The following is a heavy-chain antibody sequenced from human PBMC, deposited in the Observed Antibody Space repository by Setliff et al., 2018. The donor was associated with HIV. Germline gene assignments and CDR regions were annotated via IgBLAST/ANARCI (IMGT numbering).Heavy chain of an antibody. CDR2: IYHSGST. V-gene: IGHV4-38-2*02. CDR3: ARDLLWFGEFGIVRWFDP. D-gene: IGHD3-10*01. J-gene: IGHJ5*02. CDR1: GYSISSGFY. Sequence: PSETLSLTCTVSGYSISSGFYWGWIRQPPGKGLEWIGSIYHSGSTYYNPSVQSPVTISVDTSKNQFSLKLTSVTAADTAVYYCARDLLWFGEFGIVRWFDPWGPGALVTVPS.